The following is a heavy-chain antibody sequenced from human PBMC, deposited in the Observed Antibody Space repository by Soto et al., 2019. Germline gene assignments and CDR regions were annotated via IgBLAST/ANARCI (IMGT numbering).Heavy chain of an antibody. CDR2: ISGSGGST. J-gene: IGHJ6*02. CDR3: AKGSLYYYYGMDV. CDR1: GFTFSSYA. V-gene: IGHV3-23*01. D-gene: IGHD1-26*01. Sequence: EVQLLESGGGLVQPGGSLRLSCAASGFTFSSYAMSWVRQAPGKGLEWVSAISGSGGSTYYANSVKGRFTISRDNSKNTLYLQMNSLRAEDTAVYYCAKGSLYYYYGMDVWGQGTTVTVSS.